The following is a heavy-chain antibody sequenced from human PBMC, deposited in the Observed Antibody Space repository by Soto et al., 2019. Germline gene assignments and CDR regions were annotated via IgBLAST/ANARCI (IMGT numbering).Heavy chain of an antibody. Sequence: SETLSLTCAVYGGSFSGYYWSWIRQPPGKGLEWIGEINHSGSTNYNPSLKSRVTISVDTSKNQFSLKLSSVTAADTAVYYCARPHGGVIGIWGQGTLVTVSS. J-gene: IGHJ4*02. CDR3: ARPHGGVIGI. CDR2: INHSGST. D-gene: IGHD3-10*01. CDR1: GGSFSGYY. V-gene: IGHV4-34*01.